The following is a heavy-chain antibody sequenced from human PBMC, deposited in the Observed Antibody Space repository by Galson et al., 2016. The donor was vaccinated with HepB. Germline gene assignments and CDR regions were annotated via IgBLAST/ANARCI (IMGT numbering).Heavy chain of an antibody. CDR1: GYTFTSNG. V-gene: IGHV1-18*01. CDR2: ISAYSGDT. CDR3: ARDQQHGFLD. J-gene: IGHJ4*02. Sequence: SVKVSCKASGYTFTSNGISWVRQAPGQGLEWMGWISAYSGDTNYAQKLQGRVTMTTDTSTSTAYMELRSLGSDDTAVYYCARDQQHGFLDWGQGTLVTVSS. D-gene: IGHD2/OR15-2a*01.